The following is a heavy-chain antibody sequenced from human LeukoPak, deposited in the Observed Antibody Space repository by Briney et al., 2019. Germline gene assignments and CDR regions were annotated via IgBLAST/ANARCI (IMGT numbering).Heavy chain of an antibody. CDR2: IYHSGST. V-gene: IGHV4-38-2*02. D-gene: IGHD3-10*01. Sequence: SETLSLTCTVSGYSISSGYYWGWIRQPPGKGLEWIGSIYHSGSTYYNPSLKSRVTISVDTSKNQFSLKLSSVTAADTAVYYCARGRITMVRGANGETFDYWGQGTLVTVSS. CDR3: ARGRITMVRGANGETFDY. CDR1: GYSISSGYY. J-gene: IGHJ4*02.